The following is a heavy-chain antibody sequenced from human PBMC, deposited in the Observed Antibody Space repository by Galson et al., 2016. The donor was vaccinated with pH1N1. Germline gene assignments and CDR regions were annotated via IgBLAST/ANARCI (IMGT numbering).Heavy chain of an antibody. Sequence: SLRLSCAASGFTFSSYGMHWVRQAPGKGLEWVARIWYDGSVTYHADSVVGRFTISRDNSKNTLYLQMNSLRGEDTAMYYCAKVWGPYSGNFPFNNYYTLDVWGQGTKVTVSS. V-gene: IGHV3-33*06. CDR3: AKVWGPYSGNFPFNNYYTLDV. CDR2: IWYDGSVT. CDR1: GFTFSSYG. J-gene: IGHJ6*02. D-gene: IGHD1-26*01.